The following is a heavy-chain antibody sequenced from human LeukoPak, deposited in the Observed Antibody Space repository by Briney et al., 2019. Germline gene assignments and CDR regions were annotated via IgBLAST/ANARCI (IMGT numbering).Heavy chain of an antibody. CDR3: ARHRRGYCSSTSCKYFDY. Sequence: SETLSLTCAVSGGSISSGGYSWSWIRQPPGKGLEWIGYIYHSGSTNYNPSLKSRVTISVDTSKNQFSLKLSSVTAADTAVYYCARHRRGYCSSTSCKYFDYWGQGTLVTVSS. J-gene: IGHJ4*02. CDR1: GGSISSGGYS. CDR2: IYHSGST. D-gene: IGHD2-2*01. V-gene: IGHV4-30-2*01.